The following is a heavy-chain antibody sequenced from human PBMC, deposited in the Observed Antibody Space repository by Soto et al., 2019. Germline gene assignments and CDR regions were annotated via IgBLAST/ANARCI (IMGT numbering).Heavy chain of an antibody. V-gene: IGHV4-31*01. CDR2: IYYRGST. J-gene: IGHJ5*02. D-gene: IGHD6-19*01. Sequence: QVQLQESGPGLVKPSQTLSLTCTVSGGSISSGGYYWSWIRQHPGKGLEWVGYIYYRGSTYYNPSVKIQLTISIATSKNQFSLKLTSVPPAHTPVDYGASSVFPWGQGTLVTVAS. CDR1: GGSISSGGYY. CDR3: ASSVFP.